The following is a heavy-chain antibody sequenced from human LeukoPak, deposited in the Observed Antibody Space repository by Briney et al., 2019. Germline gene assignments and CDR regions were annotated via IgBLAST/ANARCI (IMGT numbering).Heavy chain of an antibody. D-gene: IGHD3-22*01. J-gene: IGHJ4*02. CDR3: ARHRSRMVDSSGY. V-gene: IGHV5-10-1*01. CDR1: GYSFTSCW. Sequence: GESLKISCQGSGYSFTSCWISWVRQMPGKGLEWMGRIDPSDSYTNYSPSFQGHVTISADKSISTAYLQWSSLKASDTAMYYCARHRSRMVDSSGYWGQGTLVTVSS. CDR2: IDPSDSYT.